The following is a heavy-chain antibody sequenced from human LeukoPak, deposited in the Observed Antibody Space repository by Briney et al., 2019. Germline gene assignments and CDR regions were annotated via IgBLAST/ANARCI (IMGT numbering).Heavy chain of an antibody. CDR3: ARGKTIFGVVIMNNWFDP. D-gene: IGHD3-3*01. J-gene: IGHJ5*02. Sequence: SPSETLSLTCAVYGGSFSGYYWSWIRQPPGKGLEWIGEINHSGSTNYNPSLKSRVTISVDTSKNQFSLKLSSVTAADTAVYYCARGKTIFGVVIMNNWFDPWGQGTLVTVSS. CDR2: INHSGST. CDR1: GGSFSGYY. V-gene: IGHV4-34*01.